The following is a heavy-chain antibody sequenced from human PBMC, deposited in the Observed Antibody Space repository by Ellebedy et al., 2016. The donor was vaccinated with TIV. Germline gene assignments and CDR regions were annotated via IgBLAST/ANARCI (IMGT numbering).Heavy chain of an antibody. Sequence: GESLKISXAASGFSFSTYAIHWVRQAPGKGLEWVAVIWYDGSNKYYADSVKGRFTISRDNSKNTLYLQMNSLRAEDTAVYYCARGPVYSGSYLDVYWGQGTLVTVSS. J-gene: IGHJ4*02. CDR1: GFSFSTYA. CDR3: ARGPVYSGSYLDVY. V-gene: IGHV3-33*08. D-gene: IGHD1-26*01. CDR2: IWYDGSNK.